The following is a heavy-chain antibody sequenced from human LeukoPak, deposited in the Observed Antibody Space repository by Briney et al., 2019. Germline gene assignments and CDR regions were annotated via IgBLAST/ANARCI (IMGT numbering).Heavy chain of an antibody. Sequence: GGSLRLSCAASGFTFSSHSMNWVRQAPGKGLEWVSYISSSSSTIYYADSVKGRFTISRDNAKNSLYLQMNSLRAEDTAVYYCARSVLMVYAPLWGQGTLVTVSS. CDR3: ARSVLMVYAPL. CDR1: GFTFSSHS. D-gene: IGHD2-8*01. V-gene: IGHV3-48*01. CDR2: ISSSSSTI. J-gene: IGHJ4*02.